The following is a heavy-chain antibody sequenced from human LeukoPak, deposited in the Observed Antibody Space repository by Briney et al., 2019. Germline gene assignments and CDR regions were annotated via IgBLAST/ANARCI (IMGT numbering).Heavy chain of an antibody. J-gene: IGHJ4*02. V-gene: IGHV3-30*18. CDR1: GFTFSSYG. CDR3: AKDYCSSTSCYIFDY. Sequence: GGSLRLPCAASGFTFSSYGMHWVRQAPGKGLEWVAVISYDGSNKYYADSVKGRFTISRDNSKNTLYLQMNSLRAEDTAVYYCAKDYCSSTSCYIFDYWGQGTLVTVSS. D-gene: IGHD2-2*02. CDR2: ISYDGSNK.